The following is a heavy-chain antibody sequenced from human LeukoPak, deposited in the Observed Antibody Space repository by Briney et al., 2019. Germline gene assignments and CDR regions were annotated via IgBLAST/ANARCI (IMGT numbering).Heavy chain of an antibody. D-gene: IGHD2-2*01. CDR1: GVRFSKDW. V-gene: IGHV3-7*01. CDR3: VSSQLGLDY. Sequence: GGSLRLSCVASGVRFSKDWMSWVRQAPGKGLEWVANIDQDGSEKYYVDSVKGRFTISRDNAENSLYLQMNSLRAEDTSVYYCVSSQLGLDYWGQGTLVTVSS. CDR2: IDQDGSEK. J-gene: IGHJ4*02.